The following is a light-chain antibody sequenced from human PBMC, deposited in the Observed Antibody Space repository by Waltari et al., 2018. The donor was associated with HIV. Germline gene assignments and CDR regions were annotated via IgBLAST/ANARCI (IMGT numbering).Light chain of an antibody. CDR3: NSYGGNINFT. J-gene: IGLJ2*01. CDR2: EVN. CDR1: SSAPAFSHY. V-gene: IGLV2-8*01. Sequence: QSALTQPPSASGSHGPSVPISCTGISSAPAFSHYFSWYQQHPGKAPKLIIYEVNKRPSGVPDRFSGSKSGNTASLTVSGLQAEDEAEYYCNSYGGNINFTFGGGTKLTVL.